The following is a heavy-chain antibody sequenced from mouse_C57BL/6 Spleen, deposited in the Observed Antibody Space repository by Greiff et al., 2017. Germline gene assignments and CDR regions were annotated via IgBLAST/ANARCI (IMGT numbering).Heavy chain of an antibody. V-gene: IGHV14-4*01. J-gene: IGHJ3*01. CDR2: IDPENGDT. CDR3: TTSFYGSRGFAY. CDR1: GFNIKDDY. Sequence: VQLKQSGAELVRPGASVKLSCTASGFNIKDDYMHWVKQRPEQGLEWIGWIDPENGDTEYASKFQGKATITADTSSNTAYLQLSSLTSEDTAVYCCTTSFYGSRGFAYWGQGTLVTVSA. D-gene: IGHD1-1*01.